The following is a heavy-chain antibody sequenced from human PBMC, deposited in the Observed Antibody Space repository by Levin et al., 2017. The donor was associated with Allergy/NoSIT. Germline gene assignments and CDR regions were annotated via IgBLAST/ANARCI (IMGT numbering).Heavy chain of an antibody. D-gene: IGHD6-6*01. CDR3: VHSSSSFLFFDY. Sequence: SETLSLTCTVSGGSISSSSYYWGWIRQPPGKGLEWIGSIYYSGSTYYNPSLKSRVTISVDTSKNQFSLKLSSVTAADTAVYYCVHSSSSFLFFDYWGQGTLVTVSS. CDR2: IYYSGST. V-gene: IGHV4-39*01. J-gene: IGHJ4*02. CDR1: GGSISSSSYY.